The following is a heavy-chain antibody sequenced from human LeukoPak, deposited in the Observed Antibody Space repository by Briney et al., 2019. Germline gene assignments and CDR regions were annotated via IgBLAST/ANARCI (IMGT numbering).Heavy chain of an antibody. CDR1: GGSISSYY. Sequence: PSETLSLTCTVSGGSISSYYWSWIRQPSGKGLEWIGYIYYSGSTNYNPSLKSRVTISVDTSKNQFSLKLSSVTAADTAVYYCARERRDGYNRAVDYWGQGTLVTVSS. V-gene: IGHV4-59*01. CDR2: IYYSGST. CDR3: ARERRDGYNRAVDY. D-gene: IGHD5-24*01. J-gene: IGHJ4*02.